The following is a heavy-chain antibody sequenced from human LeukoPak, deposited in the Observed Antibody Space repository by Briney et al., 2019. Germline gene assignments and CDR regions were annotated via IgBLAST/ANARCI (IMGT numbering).Heavy chain of an antibody. CDR1: GFTFRTHA. D-gene: IGHD1-26*01. CDR3: ARGSGSNYVYYYFDY. Sequence: PGGSLRLSCAVSGFTFRTHAMSWVRQAPGKGLEWVSVISGSGGSTYYADSVKGRFTISRDNFKNTLYLQMNSLRAEDTAIYYCARGSGSNYVYYYFDYWGQGTLVTVSS. J-gene: IGHJ4*02. CDR2: ISGSGGST. V-gene: IGHV3-23*01.